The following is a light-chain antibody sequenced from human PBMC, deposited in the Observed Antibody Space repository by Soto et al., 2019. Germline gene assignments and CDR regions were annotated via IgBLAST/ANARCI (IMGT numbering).Light chain of an antibody. CDR1: QTISYN. V-gene: IGKV3-15*01. Sequence: MTQSPVTLSLSPGERATLSCRASQTISYNLAWYQQKPGQAPRLLIYGASTRAIGIPARFSGTGSGTEYTLTISSLQSEDFGVYFCQQYNYWPPVTFGGGTRVDIK. CDR3: QQYNYWPPVT. CDR2: GAS. J-gene: IGKJ4*01.